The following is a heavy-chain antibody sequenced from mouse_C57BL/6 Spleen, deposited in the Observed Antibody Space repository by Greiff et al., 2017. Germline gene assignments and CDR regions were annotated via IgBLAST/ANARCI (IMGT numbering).Heavy chain of an antibody. Sequence: EVKLMESGGGLVQPGGSLSLSCAASGFTFTDYYMSWVRQPPGKALEWLGFIRNKANGYTTEYSASVKGRFTISRDNSQSILYLQMNALRAEDSATYYCARYTGIPYFDYWGQGTTLTVSS. V-gene: IGHV7-3*01. CDR2: IRNKANGYTT. J-gene: IGHJ2*01. CDR1: GFTFTDYY. CDR3: ARYTGIPYFDY.